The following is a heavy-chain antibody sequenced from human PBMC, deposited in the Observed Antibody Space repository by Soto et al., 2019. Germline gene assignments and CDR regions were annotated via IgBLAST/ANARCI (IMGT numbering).Heavy chain of an antibody. Sequence: PGGSLRLSCAASGFTFSSYWVHWVRQAPGKGLVWVSRINSDGSRTSYADSVKGRFTISRDNAKNTLYLQMNSLSAEDTAVYYCARGYTHGYPDYWGQGTLVTVSS. D-gene: IGHD5-18*01. CDR2: INSDGSRT. V-gene: IGHV3-74*01. J-gene: IGHJ4*02. CDR3: ARGYTHGYPDY. CDR1: GFTFSSYW.